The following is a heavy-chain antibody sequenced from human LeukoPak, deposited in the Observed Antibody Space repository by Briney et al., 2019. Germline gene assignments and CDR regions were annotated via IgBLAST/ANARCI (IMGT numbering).Heavy chain of an antibody. V-gene: IGHV3-7*01. CDR1: GFTFSSYW. CDR3: VRDLQRHYLGVAVAGRRRWFDP. CDR2: IKKDGSEK. J-gene: IGHJ5*02. D-gene: IGHD6-13*01. Sequence: GGSLRLSCTASGFTFSSYWMSWVRQAPGKGLEWVANIKKDGSEKYYVDSVKGRFTISRDNAKNTLYLQMNSLRAEDTAIYYCVRDLQRHYLGVAVAGRRRWFDPWGQGTLVTVSS.